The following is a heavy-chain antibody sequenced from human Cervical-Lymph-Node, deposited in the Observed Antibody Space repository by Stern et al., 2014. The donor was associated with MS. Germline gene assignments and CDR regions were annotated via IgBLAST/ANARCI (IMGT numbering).Heavy chain of an antibody. J-gene: IGHJ3*01. D-gene: IGHD6-19*01. Sequence: VQLLESGGGVVQPGRSLRLTCATSGFTFSSYGMHWVRQAPGKGLEWVAVIWYDGSNKYYADSVKGRFTISRDSSKNTLYLQMNSLRAEDTAVYYCARDNSVASAFDVWGQGTMVTVSS. CDR3: ARDNSVASAFDV. CDR2: IWYDGSNK. CDR1: GFTFSSYG. V-gene: IGHV3-33*01.